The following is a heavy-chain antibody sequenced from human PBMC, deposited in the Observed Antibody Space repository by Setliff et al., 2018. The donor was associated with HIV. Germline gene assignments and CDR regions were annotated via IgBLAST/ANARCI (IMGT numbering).Heavy chain of an antibody. CDR2: VSSSGST. Sequence: TLSLTCTVSGDSINSSTYYWDWIRQPPGKGLEWIGSVSSSGSTYSNPSLKSRVTISVDTSKNQFSLRVSSVTAADTAVYYCARERFLGAPFDYWGQGTLVTVSS. J-gene: IGHJ4*02. V-gene: IGHV4-39*02. CDR3: ARERFLGAPFDY. D-gene: IGHD3-3*01. CDR1: GDSINSSTYY.